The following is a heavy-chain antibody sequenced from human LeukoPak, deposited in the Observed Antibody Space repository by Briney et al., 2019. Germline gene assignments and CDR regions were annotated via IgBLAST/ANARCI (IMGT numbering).Heavy chain of an antibody. CDR1: GFTFDDYG. D-gene: IGHD3-10*01. CDR2: INWNGGST. Sequence: TGGSLRLSCAASGFTFDDYGMSWVRQAPGKGLEWVSGINWNGGSTGYADSVKGRFTISRDNAKNSLYLQMNSPRAEDTALYYCARDRYYGSGSYSAFDIWGQGTMVTVSS. J-gene: IGHJ3*02. V-gene: IGHV3-20*04. CDR3: ARDRYYGSGSYSAFDI.